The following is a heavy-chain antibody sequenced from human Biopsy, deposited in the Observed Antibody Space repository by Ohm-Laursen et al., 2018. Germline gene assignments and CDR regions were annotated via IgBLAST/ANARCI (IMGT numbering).Heavy chain of an antibody. CDR2: IKPDGSEE. Sequence: SLRLSCAASGFTFRSYWMSWVRQAPGKGLEWVANIKPDGSEEYYLESVKGRFTMSRDNAKNLLYLQMHSLRAEDTAVYYCARDTRWSPYSMDVWGQGTTVTVSS. CDR1: GFTFRSYW. CDR3: ARDTRWSPYSMDV. D-gene: IGHD4-23*01. J-gene: IGHJ6*02. V-gene: IGHV3-7*03.